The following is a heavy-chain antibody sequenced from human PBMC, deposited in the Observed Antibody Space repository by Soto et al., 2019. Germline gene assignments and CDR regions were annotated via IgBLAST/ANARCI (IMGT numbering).Heavy chain of an antibody. Sequence: EVQLLESGGGLVQPGGSLRLSCAASGFTFSNYAMSWVRQAPGKGLEWVSTISSSGGNTYYADSVKGRFTISRDNSKNTLYLQMNSLRAEDTAVYYCAKESRIAAAGTVILLSDSWGQGTLVTVSS. CDR1: GFTFSNYA. J-gene: IGHJ4*02. D-gene: IGHD6-13*01. CDR2: ISSSGGNT. CDR3: AKESRIAAAGTVILLSDS. V-gene: IGHV3-23*01.